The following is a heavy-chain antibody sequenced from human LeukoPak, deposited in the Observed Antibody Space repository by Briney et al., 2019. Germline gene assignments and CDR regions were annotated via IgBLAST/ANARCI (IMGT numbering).Heavy chain of an antibody. CDR2: INPSGGGT. CDR3: ARNYYATAGHFGY. CDR1: GYTFSSYY. Sequence: GASVRVSCKASGYTFSSYYMHWVRQAPGQGLEWMGIINPSGGGTTYAHKFRGRVTMTRDTSTGTVFMDLSSLRSDDTAVYFCARNYYATAGHFGYWGQGTLVTVSS. J-gene: IGHJ4*02. V-gene: IGHV1-46*01. D-gene: IGHD3-10*01.